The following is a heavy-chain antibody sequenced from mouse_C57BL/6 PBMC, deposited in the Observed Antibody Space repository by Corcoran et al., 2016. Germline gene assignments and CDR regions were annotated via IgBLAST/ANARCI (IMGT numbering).Heavy chain of an antibody. CDR3: ARATAYYFDY. J-gene: IGHJ2*01. Sequence: QVQLKQSGAELVRPGASVKLSCKASGYTFTDYYINWVKQRPGQGLEWIARIYPGSGNTYYNEKFKGKATLTAEKSSSTAYMQLSSLTSEDYAVYFGARATAYYFDYWGQGTTLTVSS. CDR1: GYTFTDYY. CDR2: IYPGSGNT. D-gene: IGHD1-2*01. V-gene: IGHV1-76*01.